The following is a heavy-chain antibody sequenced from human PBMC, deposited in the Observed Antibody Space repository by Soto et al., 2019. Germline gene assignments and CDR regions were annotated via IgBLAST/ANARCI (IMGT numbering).Heavy chain of an antibody. CDR1: GGTFSSYT. Sequence: QVQLVQSGAEVKKPGSSVKVSCKASGGTFSSYTISWVRQAPGQGLEWMGRIIPILGIANYAQKFQGRVTMTADKSTSTAYMELSSLRSEDTAVYYCATGGYDSRIAFDYWGQGTLVTVSS. V-gene: IGHV1-69*02. CDR3: ATGGYDSRIAFDY. J-gene: IGHJ4*02. CDR2: IIPILGIA. D-gene: IGHD5-12*01.